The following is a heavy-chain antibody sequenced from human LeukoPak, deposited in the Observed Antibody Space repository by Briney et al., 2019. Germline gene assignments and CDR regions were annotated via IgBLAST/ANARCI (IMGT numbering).Heavy chain of an antibody. CDR3: ARDVSPRYGVGATNDAFDI. CDR2: TYYSGST. CDR1: GGSVSSGSYY. D-gene: IGHD1-26*01. V-gene: IGHV4-61*01. Sequence: PSETLSLTCTVSGGSVSSGSYYWSWIRQPPGKGLEWIGYTYYSGSTNYNPSLKSRVTIPVDTSKNQFSLKLSSVTAADTAVYYCARDVSPRYGVGATNDAFDIWGQGTMVTVSS. J-gene: IGHJ3*02.